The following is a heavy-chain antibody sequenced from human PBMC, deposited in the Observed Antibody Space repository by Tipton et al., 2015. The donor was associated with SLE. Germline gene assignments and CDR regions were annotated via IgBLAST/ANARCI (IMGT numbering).Heavy chain of an antibody. J-gene: IGHJ2*01. CDR1: GGSFSGYY. V-gene: IGHV4-34*01. CDR2: INHSGST. Sequence: LRLSCAVYGGSFSGYYWSWIRQPPGKGLEWVGEINHSGSTNYNPSLKSRVTISVDTSKNQFSLKLSSVTAADTAVYYCARVIRGVIWYFDLWGRGTLVTVSS. D-gene: IGHD3-10*01. CDR3: ARVIRGVIWYFDL.